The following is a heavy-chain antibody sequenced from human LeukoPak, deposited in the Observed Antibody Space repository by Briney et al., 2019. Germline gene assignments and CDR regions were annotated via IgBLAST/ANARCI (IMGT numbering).Heavy chain of an antibody. V-gene: IGHV3-23*01. J-gene: IGHJ5*02. CDR3: AKDWQIVGA. CDR2: ISESDGST. CDR1: GFTFSNYA. D-gene: IGHD1-26*01. Sequence: PGGSLRLSCAASGFTFSNYAMTWVRQAPGKGLEWVSVISESDGSTFYADSVKGRFTISRDNSKNMLYLQMNSLRAEDTAVYYCAKDWQIVGAWGQGTLVTVSS.